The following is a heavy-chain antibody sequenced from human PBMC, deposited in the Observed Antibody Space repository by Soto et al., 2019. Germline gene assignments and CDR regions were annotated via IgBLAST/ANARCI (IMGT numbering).Heavy chain of an antibody. Sequence: ASVKVSCKASGGTFSSYAISWVRQAPGQGLEWMGGIIPIFGTANYAQKFQGRVTITADESTSTAYMELSSLRSEDTAVYYCARDAAPPTPLRGFDYWGQGALVTVSS. J-gene: IGHJ4*02. V-gene: IGHV1-69*13. CDR2: IIPIFGTA. CDR1: GGTFSSYA. CDR3: ARDAAPPTPLRGFDY. D-gene: IGHD2-15*01.